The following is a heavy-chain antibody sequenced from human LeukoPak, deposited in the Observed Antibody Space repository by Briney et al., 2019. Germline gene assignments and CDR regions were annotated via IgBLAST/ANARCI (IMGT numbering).Heavy chain of an antibody. CDR1: GFTVSSNY. Sequence: GGSLRLSCAASGFTVSSNYMSWVRQAPGKGLEWVGFIRSKIYGGTPEYAASVKGRFTISRDDSKGIAYLQMNSLKTEDTAVYYCTRDQTPYYWGQGSLVTVSS. CDR2: IRSKIYGGTP. V-gene: IGHV3-49*04. CDR3: TRDQTPYY. J-gene: IGHJ4*02.